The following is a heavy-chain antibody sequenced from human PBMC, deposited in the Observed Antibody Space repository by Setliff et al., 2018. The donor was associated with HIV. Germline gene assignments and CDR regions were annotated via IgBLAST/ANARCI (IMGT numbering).Heavy chain of an antibody. Sequence: GGSLRLSCVASGLTFSNAWMSWVRQAPGKGLEWVGRIKTKADGGTTDYAAPVKGRFTISRDDSENTLYLQMNTLKTDDTAVYYCTTSSGSFYQYYYYMDVWGQGALVTVSS. D-gene: IGHD1-26*01. CDR1: GLTFSNAW. CDR3: TTSSGSFYQYYYYMDV. V-gene: IGHV3-15*05. CDR2: IKTKADGGTT. J-gene: IGHJ6*03.